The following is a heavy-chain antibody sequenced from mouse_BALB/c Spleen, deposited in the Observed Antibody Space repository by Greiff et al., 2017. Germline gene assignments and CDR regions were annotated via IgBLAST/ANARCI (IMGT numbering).Heavy chain of an antibody. J-gene: IGHJ4*01. Sequence: EVKVVESGGGLVKPGGSLKLSCAASGFAFSSYDMSWVRQTPEKRLEWVAYISSGGGSTYYPDTVKGRFTISRDNAKNTLYLQMSSLKSEDTAMYYCASPDAMDYWGQGTSVTVSS. CDR3: ASPDAMDY. CDR1: GFAFSSYD. CDR2: ISSGGGST. V-gene: IGHV5-12-1*01.